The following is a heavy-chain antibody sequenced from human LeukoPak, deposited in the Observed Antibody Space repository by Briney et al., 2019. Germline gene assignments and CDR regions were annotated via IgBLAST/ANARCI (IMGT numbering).Heavy chain of an antibody. Sequence: SETLSLTCAVSGGSISSYYWSWIRQPPGKGLEWTGYIYYSGSTNYNPSLKSRVTISVDTSKNQFSLKLSSVTAADTAVYYCARTAYYDFWSGYTHWGQGTLVTVSS. V-gene: IGHV4-59*01. D-gene: IGHD3-3*01. CDR1: GGSISSYY. J-gene: IGHJ4*02. CDR3: ARTAYYDFWSGYTH. CDR2: IYYSGST.